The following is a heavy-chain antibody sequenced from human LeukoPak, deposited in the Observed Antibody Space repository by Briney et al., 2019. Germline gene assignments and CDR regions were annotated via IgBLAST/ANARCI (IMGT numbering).Heavy chain of an antibody. J-gene: IGHJ4*02. CDR3: ARHNRPATDDFWSGYYFRILSPFDY. CDR1: GYSISSGYY. V-gene: IGHV4-38-2*01. D-gene: IGHD3-3*01. CDR2: IYQSGST. Sequence: SETLTLTCAVSGYSISSGYYWGWIRQPPGKGLEWIGSIYQSGSTYYNPSLKSRVTISVDTSKNQFSLKLSSVTAADTAVYYCARHNRPATDDFWSGYYFRILSPFDYWGQGTLVTVSS.